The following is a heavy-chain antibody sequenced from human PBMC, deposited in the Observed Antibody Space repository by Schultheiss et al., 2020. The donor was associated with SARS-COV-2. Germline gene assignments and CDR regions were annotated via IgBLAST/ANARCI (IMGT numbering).Heavy chain of an antibody. CDR1: GFTFSSYG. CDR2: ISSSGSTI. CDR3: ARVGIGDFTNYDY. Sequence: GGSLRLSCAASGFTFSSYGMHWVRQAPGKGLEWVSYISSSGSTIYYADSVKGRFTISRDNAKNSLYLQMNSLRAEDTALYYCARVGIGDFTNYDYWGQGTLVTVSS. V-gene: IGHV3-48*04. J-gene: IGHJ4*02. D-gene: IGHD4-11*01.